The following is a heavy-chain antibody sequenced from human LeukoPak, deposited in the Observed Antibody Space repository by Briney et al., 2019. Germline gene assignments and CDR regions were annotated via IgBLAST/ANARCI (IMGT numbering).Heavy chain of an antibody. CDR1: GFTLRSCG. Sequence: GGSLRLSCAGSGFTLRSCGMSWVRQTPGKGPELVSFISDSGSTYYADSVKGRFTMSRDTSKNTVYLQMNSLRDDDTAAYFCAKGRGSTSIYESWGQGTLVTVSS. V-gene: IGHV3-23*01. J-gene: IGHJ4*02. CDR2: ISDSGST. D-gene: IGHD2-2*01. CDR3: AKGRGSTSIYES.